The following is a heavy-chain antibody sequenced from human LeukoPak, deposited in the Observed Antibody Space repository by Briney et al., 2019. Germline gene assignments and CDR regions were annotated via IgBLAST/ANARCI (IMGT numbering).Heavy chain of an antibody. CDR1: GFTFSSYT. V-gene: IGHV3-23*01. Sequence: GGSLRLSCAASGFTFSSYTMSWVRQAPGKGLEWVSTITTSDGNTYYADSVKGRFTVSRDNSKNTLFLQMNSLRAEDTAVYYCAKDGGLWVSAHWGDSWGRGTLSPSPQ. CDR3: AKDGGLWVSAHWGDS. J-gene: IGHJ4*02. D-gene: IGHD7-27*01. CDR2: ITTSDGNT.